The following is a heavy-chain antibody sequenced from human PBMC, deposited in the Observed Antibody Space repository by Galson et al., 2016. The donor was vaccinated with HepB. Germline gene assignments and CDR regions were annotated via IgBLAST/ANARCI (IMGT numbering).Heavy chain of an antibody. V-gene: IGHV3-66*01. CDR2: IYSGGIT. CDR1: AFTVSGTY. CDR3: ARVTPPCWFDP. J-gene: IGHJ5*02. Sequence: SLRLSCAASAFTVSGTYMTWVRQSPGKGLEWVSLIYSGGITYYADSVKGRFSISRDISKNLLYLQMNSLRAEDTAVYHCARVTPPCWFDPWGQGTLVTVSS.